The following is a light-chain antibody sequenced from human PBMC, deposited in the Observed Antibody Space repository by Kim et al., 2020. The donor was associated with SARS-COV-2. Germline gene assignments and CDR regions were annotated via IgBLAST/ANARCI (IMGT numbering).Light chain of an antibody. CDR2: SNN. CDR1: SSNIGSNT. J-gene: IGLJ3*02. V-gene: IGLV1-44*01. Sequence: QSVLTQPPSASGTPGQRVTISCSGSSSNIGSNTVNWYQQLPGTAPKLLIYSNNQRPSGVPDRFSGSKSGTSASLAISGLQSEDAADYYCAAWDDSLNGRWVFGGGTQLTVL. CDR3: AAWDDSLNGRWV.